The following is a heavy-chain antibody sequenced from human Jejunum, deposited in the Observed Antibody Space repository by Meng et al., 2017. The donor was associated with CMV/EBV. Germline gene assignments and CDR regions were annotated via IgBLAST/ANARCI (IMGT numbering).Heavy chain of an antibody. CDR2: INPNTGGT. CDR1: YTYTEYY. V-gene: IGHV1-2*02. D-gene: IGHD1-26*01. CDR3: AKDGGSYLDYYFDY. Sequence: YTYTEYYIHWVRQAPGQGLEWMGWINPNTGGTNYAQKFQGRVTMTRDTSTNTAYMELTRLRSDDTALYYCAKDGGSYLDYYFDYWGQGTLVTVSS. J-gene: IGHJ4*02.